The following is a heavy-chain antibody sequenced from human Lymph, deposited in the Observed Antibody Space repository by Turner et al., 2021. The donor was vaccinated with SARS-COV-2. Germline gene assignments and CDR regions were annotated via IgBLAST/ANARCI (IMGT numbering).Heavy chain of an antibody. CDR1: GFTCDEYV. CDR2: ISWNSGSI. J-gene: IGHJ6*02. V-gene: IGHV3-9*01. CDR3: AKGRRFGMDV. Sequence: DVQLVESGGGLVQPGRSRRLPGAASGFTCDEYVMHWVRQAPGKGLEWVSGISWNSGSIGYADSVKGRFTISRDNAKNSLYLQMNSLRAEDTALYYCAKGRRFGMDVWGQGTTVTVSS.